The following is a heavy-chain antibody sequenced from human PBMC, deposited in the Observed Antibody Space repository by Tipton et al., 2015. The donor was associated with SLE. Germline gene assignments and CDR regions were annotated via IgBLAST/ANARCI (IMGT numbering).Heavy chain of an antibody. CDR3: AKTIVVVPAAIGYFDY. CDR2: ISGSGGST. Sequence: SLRLSCAASGFTFSSYAMSWVRQAPGKGLEWVSAISGSGGSTYYADSVKGRFTISRDNSKNTLYLQMNSLRAEDTAVYYCAKTIVVVPAAIGYFDYWGQGTLVTVSS. D-gene: IGHD2-2*02. CDR1: GFTFSSYA. J-gene: IGHJ4*02. V-gene: IGHV3-23*01.